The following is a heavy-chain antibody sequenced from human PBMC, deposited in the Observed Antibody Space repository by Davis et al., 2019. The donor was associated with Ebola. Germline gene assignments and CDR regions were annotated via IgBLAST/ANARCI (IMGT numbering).Heavy chain of an antibody. CDR2: IIPIFGTA. D-gene: IGHD5-12*01. J-gene: IGHJ6*02. V-gene: IGHV1-69*13. CDR3: ARGLEWLRFDYGMDV. Sequence: SVKVSCKASGGTFSSYAISWVRQAPGQGLEWMGGIIPIFGTANYAQKFQGRVTITADESTSTAYMELSSLRSEDTAVYYCARGLEWLRFDYGMDVWGQGTTVTVSS. CDR1: GGTFSSYA.